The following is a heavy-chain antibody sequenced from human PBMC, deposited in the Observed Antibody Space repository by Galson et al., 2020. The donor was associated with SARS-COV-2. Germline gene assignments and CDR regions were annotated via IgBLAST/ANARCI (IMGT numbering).Heavy chain of an antibody. J-gene: IGHJ4*02. CDR3: ARGSITIFGVVTNFDY. CDR1: GGSISSGGYY. Sequence: SQTLSLTCTVSGGSISSGGYYWSWIRQHPGKGLAWTGYTYYSGSTYYNPSLTSRVTIAVDTAKNQFSLKLSSVTAADTAVYYCARGSITIFGVVTNFDYWGQGTLVTVSS. D-gene: IGHD3-3*01. V-gene: IGHV4-31*03. CDR2: TYYSGST.